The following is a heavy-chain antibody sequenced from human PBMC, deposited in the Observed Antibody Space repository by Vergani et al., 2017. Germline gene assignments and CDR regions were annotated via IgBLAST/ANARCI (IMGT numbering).Heavy chain of an antibody. CDR1: GYTFTGYY. V-gene: IGHV1-2*02. CDR3: ARETPSRTGTDDGMDV. CDR2: INPNSGGT. Sequence: QVQLVQSGAEVKKPGASVKVSCKASGYTFTGYYMHWVRQAPGQGLEWMGWINPNSGGTNYAQKFQGRVTMTRETSISTAYMELSRLRSDDTAVYYCARETPSRTGTDDGMDVWGQGTTVTVSS. J-gene: IGHJ6*02. D-gene: IGHD1-1*01.